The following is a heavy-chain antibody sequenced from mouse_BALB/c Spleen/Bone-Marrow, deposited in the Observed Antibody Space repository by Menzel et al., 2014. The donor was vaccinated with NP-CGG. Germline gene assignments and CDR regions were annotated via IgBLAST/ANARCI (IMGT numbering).Heavy chain of an antibody. J-gene: IGHJ3*01. CDR1: GYTFTIYW. V-gene: IGHV1-7*01. CDR2: INPSTGYT. Sequence: QVQLKQSGAELAKPGASVKMSCKASGYTFTIYWMHWVKQRPGQGLEWIGYINPSTGYTEYNQKFKDKATLTADKSSSTAYMQLSSLTSEDSAVYYCASYGGRSYDGFAYWGQGTLVTVSA. CDR3: ASYGGRSYDGFAY. D-gene: IGHD2-12*01.